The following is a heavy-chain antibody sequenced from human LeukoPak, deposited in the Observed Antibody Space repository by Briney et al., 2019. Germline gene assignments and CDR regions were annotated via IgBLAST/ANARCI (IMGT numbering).Heavy chain of an antibody. CDR3: ATDPNQPTYGMDV. D-gene: IGHD1-14*01. CDR1: GFTFSTYG. V-gene: IGHV3-33*03. Sequence: GRSLRLSCAASGFTFSTYGVHWVRQAPGKGLEWVAVIWSDGSNTYYADSVKGRFTISRDNSKNTLYLQMNSLRAEDTAVYYCATDPNQPTYGMDVWGQGTTVTVSS. CDR2: IWSDGSNT. J-gene: IGHJ6*02.